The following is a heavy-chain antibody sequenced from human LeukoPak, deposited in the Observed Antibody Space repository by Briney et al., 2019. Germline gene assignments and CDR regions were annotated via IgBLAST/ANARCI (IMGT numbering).Heavy chain of an antibody. CDR3: ARGPYCSSTSCYTHYYYYMDV. CDR2: ISSSSSYI. Sequence: GRSLRLSCAASGFTFSSYAMHWVRQAPGKGLEWVSSISSSSSYIYYADSVKGRFTISRDNAKNSLYLQMNSLRAEDTAVYYCARGPYCSSTSCYTHYYYYMDVWGKGTTVTVSS. D-gene: IGHD2-2*02. J-gene: IGHJ6*03. V-gene: IGHV3-21*01. CDR1: GFTFSSYA.